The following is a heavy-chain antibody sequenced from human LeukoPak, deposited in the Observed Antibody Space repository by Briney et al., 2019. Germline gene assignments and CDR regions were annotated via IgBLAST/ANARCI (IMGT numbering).Heavy chain of an antibody. J-gene: IGHJ3*02. CDR2: IYYSGST. CDR3: AREARNYDSSGYCAFDI. V-gene: IGHV4-31*03. D-gene: IGHD3-22*01. Sequence: PSQTLSLTCTVSGGSISSGGYYWSWIRQHPGKGLEWIGYIYYSGSTYYNPSLKSRVTISVDTSKNQFSLKLSSVTAADTAVYYCAREARNYDSSGYCAFDIWGQGTMVTVSS. CDR1: GGSISSGGYY.